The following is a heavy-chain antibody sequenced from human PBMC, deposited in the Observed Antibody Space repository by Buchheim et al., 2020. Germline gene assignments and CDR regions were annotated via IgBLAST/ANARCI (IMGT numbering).Heavy chain of an antibody. J-gene: IGHJ4*02. V-gene: IGHV4-34*01. Sequence: QVQLQQWGAGLLKPSETLSLTCAVYGGSFSGYYWSWIRQPPGKGLEWIGEINHSGSTNYNPSLKSRVTISVDTSKNKFSLKLSSVTAADTAVYYCARGRVWNYELAFDYWGQGTL. CDR2: INHSGST. CDR3: ARGRVWNYELAFDY. D-gene: IGHD1-7*01. CDR1: GGSFSGYY.